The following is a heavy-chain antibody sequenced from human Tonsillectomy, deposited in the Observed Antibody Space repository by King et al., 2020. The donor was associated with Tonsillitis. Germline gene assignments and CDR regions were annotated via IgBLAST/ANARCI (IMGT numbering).Heavy chain of an antibody. CDR3: AMPIPFYDDDSGHIP. Sequence: VQLVESGGGLVKLGGSLRLSCVASGFTFSDYYMSWIRQAPGKGLEWISYIRSSGDVKYYADSVKGRFTISRDNAENSLYLQMNSLRADDTAVYYCAMPIPFYDDDSGHIPWGQGTLVTVSS. CDR2: IRSSGDVK. CDR1: GFTFSDYY. D-gene: IGHD3-16*01. V-gene: IGHV3-11*01. J-gene: IGHJ5*02.